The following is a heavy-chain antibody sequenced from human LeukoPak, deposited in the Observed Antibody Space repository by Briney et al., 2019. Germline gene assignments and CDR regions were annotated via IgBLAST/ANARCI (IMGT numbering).Heavy chain of an antibody. Sequence: SGGSLRLSCVASGFDVRNNYMNWVRQAPGKGLEWVSLMNADGSLYDADSVKGRFIISMDYSSNTLFLQMNRLRVEDTAVYYCARAAGYTSGKNFLDPWGQGSLVTVSS. V-gene: IGHV3-66*01. J-gene: IGHJ5*02. D-gene: IGHD6-19*01. CDR3: ARAAGYTSGKNFLDP. CDR2: MNADGSL. CDR1: GFDVRNNY.